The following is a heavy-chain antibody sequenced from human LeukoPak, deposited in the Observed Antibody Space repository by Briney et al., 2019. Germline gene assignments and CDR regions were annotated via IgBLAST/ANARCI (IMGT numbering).Heavy chain of an antibody. V-gene: IGHV3-48*01. Sequence: GGSLRLSCAASGFTFSSYSMNWVRQAPGKGLEWVSYISSSSSTIYYADSVKGRFTISRDNAKNSLYLQMNSLRAEDTAVYYCARDQYNWNEFYYYYYMDVWGKGTTVTVSS. CDR1: GFTFSSYS. CDR3: ARDQYNWNEFYYYYYMDV. D-gene: IGHD1-1*01. CDR2: ISSSSSTI. J-gene: IGHJ6*03.